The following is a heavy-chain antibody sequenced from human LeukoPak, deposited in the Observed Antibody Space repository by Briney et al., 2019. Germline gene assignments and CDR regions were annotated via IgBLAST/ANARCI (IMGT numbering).Heavy chain of an antibody. V-gene: IGHV1-2*02. CDR2: INPNSGGT. Sequence: GASAKVSCKASGYSFTGYYMHWVRQAPGQGLEWMGWINPNSGGTNYAQKLQGRVTMTTDTSTSTAYMELRSLRSDDTAVYYCASGYCSGGSCPGVDYWGQGTLVTVSS. CDR1: GYSFTGYY. J-gene: IGHJ4*02. D-gene: IGHD2-15*01. CDR3: ASGYCSGGSCPGVDY.